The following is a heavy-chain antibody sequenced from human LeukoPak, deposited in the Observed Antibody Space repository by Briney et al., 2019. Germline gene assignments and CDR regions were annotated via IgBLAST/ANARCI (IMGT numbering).Heavy chain of an antibody. CDR3: ARDLPSGAAGTFDP. CDR2: VYSGGST. CDR1: GFTVSSNY. J-gene: IGHJ5*02. V-gene: IGHV3-53*01. Sequence: GGSLRLSCAASGFTVSSNYMNWVRQAPKTGLEWVSVVYSGGSTYYADSVKGRFTISRDNAKNSLYLQMNSLRAEDTAVYYCARDLPSGAAGTFDPWGQGTLVTVSS. D-gene: IGHD6-13*01.